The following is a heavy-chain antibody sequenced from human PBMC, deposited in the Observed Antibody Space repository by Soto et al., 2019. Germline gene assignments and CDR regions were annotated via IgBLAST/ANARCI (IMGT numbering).Heavy chain of an antibody. J-gene: IGHJ6*03. D-gene: IGHD3-10*01. Sequence: EVQLVESGGGLVQPGGSLRLSCAASGFTVSSNYMSWVRQAPGKGLEWVSVIYSGGSTYYADSVKGRFTISRHNSKNTLYLQMNSLRAEDTAVYYCARAPDTTFGEFSHYYYYYYMDVWGKGTTVTVSS. CDR3: ARAPDTTFGEFSHYYYYYYMDV. CDR1: GFTVSSNY. CDR2: IYSGGST. V-gene: IGHV3-53*04.